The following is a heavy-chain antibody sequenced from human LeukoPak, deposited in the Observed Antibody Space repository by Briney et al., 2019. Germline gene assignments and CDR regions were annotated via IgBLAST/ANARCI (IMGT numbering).Heavy chain of an antibody. V-gene: IGHV4-38-2*02. J-gene: IGHJ4*02. Sequence: SETLSLTCTVSGFSISSGYYWAWIRQPPGKGLEWIGSIYHSGNTYYNPSLKSRVIISVDTSKNQFSLKLSSVTAADTAVYYCARRHSSHFDYWGQGTLVTVSS. CDR3: ARRHSSHFDY. CDR1: GFSISSGYY. CDR2: IYHSGNT.